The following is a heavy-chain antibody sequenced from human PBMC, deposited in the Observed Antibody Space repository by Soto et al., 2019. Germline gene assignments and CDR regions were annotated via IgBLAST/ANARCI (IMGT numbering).Heavy chain of an antibody. CDR1: GYTFTSYG. Sequence: ASVKVSCKASGYTFTSYGISWVRQAPGRGLEWMGWISAYNGNTNYAQKLQGRVTMTTDTSTSTAYMELRSLRSDDTAVYYCARNLLRYFDWSPGPDSYYYGMDVWGQGTTVTVSS. V-gene: IGHV1-18*01. D-gene: IGHD3-9*01. J-gene: IGHJ6*02. CDR2: ISAYNGNT. CDR3: ARNLLRYFDWSPGPDSYYYGMDV.